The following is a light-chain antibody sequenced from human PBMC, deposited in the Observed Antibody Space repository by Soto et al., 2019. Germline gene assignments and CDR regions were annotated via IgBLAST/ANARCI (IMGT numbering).Light chain of an antibody. CDR1: SSDVGGYNY. J-gene: IGLJ1*01. CDR3: SSYTSSSTLV. V-gene: IGLV2-14*01. CDR2: DVS. Sequence: QSVLTHPASVSGSPGQSITISFPGTSSDVGGYNYVSWYQQHPGKAPKLMIYDVSNRPSGVSNRFSGSKSGNTASLTIPGLQAEDEADYYCSSYTSSSTLVFGTGTKVTVL.